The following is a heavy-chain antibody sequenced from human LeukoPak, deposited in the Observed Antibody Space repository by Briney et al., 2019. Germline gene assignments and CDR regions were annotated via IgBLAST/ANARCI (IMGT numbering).Heavy chain of an antibody. CDR1: RFTFSSYA. V-gene: IGHV3-21*01. CDR2: ISSSSSYI. J-gene: IGHJ4*02. Sequence: GGSLRLSCAASRFTFSSYAMHWVRQAPGKGLEWVSSISSSSSYIYYADSVKGRFTISRDNAKNSLYLQMNSLRAEDTAVYYCARADGIDYFDYWGQGTLVTVSS. CDR3: ARADGIDYFDY.